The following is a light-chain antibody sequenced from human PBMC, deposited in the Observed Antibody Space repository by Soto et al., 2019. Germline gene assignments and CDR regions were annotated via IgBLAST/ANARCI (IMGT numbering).Light chain of an antibody. CDR2: DAS. Sequence: DIQMTQSPSTLSASVGDRVTITCRASQSISSWMAWYRKKPGKAPKLLIYDASSLESGGPCRCGRSGSGTGFSLPISCLQPDDFATYCCQQYNSYSLFTFGEGTKLEIK. CDR3: QQYNSYSLFT. CDR1: QSISSW. V-gene: IGKV1-5*01. J-gene: IGKJ2*01.